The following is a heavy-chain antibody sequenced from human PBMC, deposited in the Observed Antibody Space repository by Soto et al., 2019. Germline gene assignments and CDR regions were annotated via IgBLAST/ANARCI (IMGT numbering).Heavy chain of an antibody. CDR1: GGSISSSSYY. CDR3: ARRDDYGDYGGVISDY. Sequence: QLQLQESGPGLVKPSETLSLTCTVSGGSISSSSYYWGWIRQPPGKGLEWIGSIYYSGSTYYNPSLKSRVNIAVDTSKNQFSLKLSSVTAADTAVYYCARRDDYGDYGGVISDYWGQGTLVTVSS. D-gene: IGHD4-17*01. CDR2: IYYSGST. J-gene: IGHJ4*02. V-gene: IGHV4-39*01.